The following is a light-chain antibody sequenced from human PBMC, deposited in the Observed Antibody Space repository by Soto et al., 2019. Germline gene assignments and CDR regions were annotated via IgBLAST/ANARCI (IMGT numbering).Light chain of an antibody. CDR3: QQLYSHPLT. Sequence: PSSLSASVGDRVTITCRASPGITSYLAWYQQRPGEAPGLLMYSASTLQSGVPARCSGSGYGTDFSLTISNLEPEDFATYYCQQLYSHPLTFGGGTRVDI. V-gene: IGKV1-9*01. CDR2: SAS. CDR1: PGITSY. J-gene: IGKJ4*01.